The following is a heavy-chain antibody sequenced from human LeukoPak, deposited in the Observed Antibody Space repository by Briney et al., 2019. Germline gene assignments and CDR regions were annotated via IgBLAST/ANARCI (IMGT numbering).Heavy chain of an antibody. CDR1: GYTFTGYY. Sequence: GASVNVSCKASGYTFTGYYMHWVRPAPGQGLEWMGWINPNSGGTNYAQKFQGRVTMTSDTSISTAYMELSRLRSDDTAVYYCARFHSVAAAVPYNWFDPWGQGTLVTVSS. CDR2: INPNSGGT. J-gene: IGHJ5*02. CDR3: ARFHSVAAAVPYNWFDP. V-gene: IGHV1-2*02. D-gene: IGHD6-13*01.